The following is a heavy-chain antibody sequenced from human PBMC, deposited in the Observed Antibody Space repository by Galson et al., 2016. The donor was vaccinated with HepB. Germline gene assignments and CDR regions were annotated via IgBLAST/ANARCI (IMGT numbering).Heavy chain of an antibody. CDR2: IKSKTHGGTT. CDR3: STSGLWHDFWLY. D-gene: IGHD3-3*01. V-gene: IGHV3-15*07. J-gene: IGHJ4*02. CDR1: GFTFNNAW. Sequence: SLRLSCAASGFTFNNAWMHWVRQAPGKGLEWVGLIKSKTHGGTTDYAAPVEDRFTISRDDSRNTVYLQMSSLKTEDTAVYYCSTSGLWHDFWLYWGQGALVTVSP.